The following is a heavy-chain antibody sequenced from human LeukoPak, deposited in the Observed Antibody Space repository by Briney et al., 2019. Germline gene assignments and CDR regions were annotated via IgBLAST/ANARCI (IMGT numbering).Heavy chain of an antibody. D-gene: IGHD3-10*01. CDR1: GGFISSYY. Sequence: SETLSLTCTVSGGFISSYYWSWIRQPAGKGLEWIGRIYTSGSTNYNPSLKSRVTMSVDTSKNQFSLKLSSVTAADTAVYYCARDGPIYYYGSGSRPYYMDVWGKGTTVTISS. V-gene: IGHV4-4*07. J-gene: IGHJ6*03. CDR2: IYTSGST. CDR3: ARDGPIYYYGSGSRPYYMDV.